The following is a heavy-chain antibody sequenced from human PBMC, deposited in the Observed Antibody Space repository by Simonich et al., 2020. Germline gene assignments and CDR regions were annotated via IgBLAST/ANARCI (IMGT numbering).Heavy chain of an antibody. D-gene: IGHD6-6*01. V-gene: IGHV3-7*01. CDR2: IKQDGSVK. CDR1: GFTLSSCW. Sequence: EVQLVESGGGLVQPGGSLRLSCAAAGFTLSSCWMSCVGQDPGKWLEWESKIKQDGSVKCYVDSVKGRFTISREIAKNSLYLQMNSLRAEDTAVYYCAREGIAARDAFDIWGQGTMVTVSS. CDR3: AREGIAARDAFDI. J-gene: IGHJ3*02.